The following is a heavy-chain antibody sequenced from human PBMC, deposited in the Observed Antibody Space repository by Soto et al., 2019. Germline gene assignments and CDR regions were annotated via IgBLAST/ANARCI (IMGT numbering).Heavy chain of an antibody. J-gene: IGHJ6*02. D-gene: IGHD6-13*01. CDR2: ISGSGDST. CDR3: AKLRVGEAAGPTKFYGMDV. Sequence: EVQLLESGGGLVQPGGSLRLSCAASGFTFSSYAMSWVRQAPGKGLEWVSVISGSGDSTYYADSVRGRFTISRDNSKNTLYLQRNSLRGEYTAVYYCAKLRVGEAAGPTKFYGMDVWGQGTTVTVSS. CDR1: GFTFSSYA. V-gene: IGHV3-23*01.